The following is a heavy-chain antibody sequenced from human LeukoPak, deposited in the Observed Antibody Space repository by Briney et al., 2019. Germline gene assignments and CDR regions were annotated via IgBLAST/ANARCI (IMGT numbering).Heavy chain of an antibody. D-gene: IGHD5-18*01. Sequence: SETLSLTCAVYGGSFNGYYWSWIRQPPGKGLEWIGEINHSGSTNYNPSLKSRVTISVDTSKNQFSLKLSSVTAADTAVYYCARGGGYRGYSYGYNPSYYYYYGMDVWGQGTTVTVSS. CDR3: ARGGGYRGYSYGYNPSYYYYYGMDV. CDR2: INHSGST. V-gene: IGHV4-34*01. J-gene: IGHJ6*02. CDR1: GGSFNGYY.